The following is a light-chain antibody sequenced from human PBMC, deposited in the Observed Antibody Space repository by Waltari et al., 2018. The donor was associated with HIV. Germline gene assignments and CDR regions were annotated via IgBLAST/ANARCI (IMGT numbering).Light chain of an antibody. J-gene: IGKJ3*01. Sequence: DIQMTQSPSTLSASVGDRVTITCRASQSISSWLAWYRQKPGKAPNLLIYKASSLEGGVPSRFSGSGSGTEFTLTISSLQPDDFATYFCLQSFITPLTFGPGTKVDLK. CDR3: LQSFITPLT. V-gene: IGKV1-5*03. CDR2: KAS. CDR1: QSISSW.